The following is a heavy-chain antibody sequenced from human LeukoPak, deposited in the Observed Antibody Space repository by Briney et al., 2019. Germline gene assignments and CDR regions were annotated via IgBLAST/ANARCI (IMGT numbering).Heavy chain of an antibody. V-gene: IGHV3-73*01. CDR2: IRSKANNYAT. CDR3: TRHIWFGEDWYFDL. CDR1: GFTFSGSA. J-gene: IGHJ2*01. D-gene: IGHD3-10*01. Sequence: GGSLRLSCAASGFTFSGSAMHWVSQDSGKGLEWVGRIRSKANNYATTYAASVKGRFTISRDDSKNTAYLQMNSLKTEDTAVYYCTRHIWFGEDWYFDLWGRGTLVTVSS.